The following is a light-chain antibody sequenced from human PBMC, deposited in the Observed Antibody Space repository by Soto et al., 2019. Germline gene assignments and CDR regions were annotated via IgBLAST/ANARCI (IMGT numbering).Light chain of an antibody. Sequence: QSALPQPPSASGSPGQSVTISVTGTSSDVGACNYVSWYQQHPGKAPKVLIFEVSERPSGIPDRFSGSKSGNTASLTVSGLQAEDEADYYCCSYAGSNNLGVFGGGIKLTDL. CDR1: SSDVGACNY. CDR2: EVS. J-gene: IGLJ3*02. V-gene: IGLV2-8*01. CDR3: CSYAGSNNLGV.